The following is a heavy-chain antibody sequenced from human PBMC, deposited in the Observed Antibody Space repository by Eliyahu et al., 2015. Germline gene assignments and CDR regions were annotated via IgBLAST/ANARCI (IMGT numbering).Heavy chain of an antibody. D-gene: IGHD7-27*01. CDR2: INHSGXX. Sequence: QVQLQQWGAGLLKPSETLSLTCAVYGGSFSGYYWSWXRXPPGXGXXWIGGINHSGXXNYNPSLKSRVTISVDTSKNQFSLKLSSVTAADTAVYYCARGLQLGMGVAPYYFDYWGQGTLVTVSS. J-gene: IGHJ4*02. CDR3: ARGLQLGMGVAPYYFDY. V-gene: IGHV4-34*01. CDR1: GGSFSGYY.